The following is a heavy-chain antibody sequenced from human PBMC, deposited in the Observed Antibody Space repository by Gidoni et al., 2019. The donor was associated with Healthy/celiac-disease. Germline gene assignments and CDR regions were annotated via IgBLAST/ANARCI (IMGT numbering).Heavy chain of an antibody. J-gene: IGHJ5*02. CDR3: ARGDIVVVESRARGFDP. CDR1: GFTFSSYG. Sequence: QVQLVESGGGVVQPGRSLGLSCAASGFTFSSYGMPWVRQAPGKGLEWVAVIWYDGSKKYYAESVKGRFTISRDNSKNTLYLQMNSLRAEDTAVYYCARGDIVVVESRARGFDPWGQGTLVTVSS. D-gene: IGHD2-15*01. V-gene: IGHV3-33*01. CDR2: IWYDGSKK.